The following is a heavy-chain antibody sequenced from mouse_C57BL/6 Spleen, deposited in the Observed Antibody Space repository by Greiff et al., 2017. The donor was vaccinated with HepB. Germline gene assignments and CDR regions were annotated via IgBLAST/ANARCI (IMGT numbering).Heavy chain of an antibody. J-gene: IGHJ3*01. Sequence: QVQLQQSGAELVKPGASVKLSCKASGYTFTSYWMQWVKQRPGQGLEWIGEIDPSDSYTNYNQKFKGKATLTVDTSSSTAYMQLSSLTSEDSAVYYCARREDSNGAYWGQGTLVTVSA. V-gene: IGHV1-50*01. D-gene: IGHD2-5*01. CDR1: GYTFTSYW. CDR2: IDPSDSYT. CDR3: ARREDSNGAY.